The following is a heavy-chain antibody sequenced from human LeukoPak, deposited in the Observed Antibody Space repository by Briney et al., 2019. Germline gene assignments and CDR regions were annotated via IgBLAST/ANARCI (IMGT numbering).Heavy chain of an antibody. CDR3: ARGIRLYGDVGTDI. CDR1: GFTFSSYW. V-gene: IGHV3-7*01. J-gene: IGHJ3*02. Sequence: GGSLRLSCAASGFTFSSYWMSWVRQAPGKGLEWVANIKQDGSEKYYVDSVKGRFTISRDNAKNSLYLQMNSLRAEDTAVYYCARGIRLYGDVGTDIWGQGTMVTVSS. CDR2: IKQDGSEK. D-gene: IGHD4-17*01.